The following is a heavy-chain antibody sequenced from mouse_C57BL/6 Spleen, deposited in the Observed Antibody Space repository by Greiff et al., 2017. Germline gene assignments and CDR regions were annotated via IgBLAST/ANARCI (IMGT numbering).Heavy chain of an antibody. CDR1: GYTFTDYY. V-gene: IGHV1-19*01. CDR3: ARYYYGSSEIYYAMDY. Sequence: VQLQQSGPVLVKPGASVKMSCKASGYTFTDYYMNWVKQSHGKSLEWIGVINPYNGGTSYNQKFKGKATLTVDKSSSTAYMELNSLTSEDSAVXYCARYYYGSSEIYYAMDYWGQGTSVTVSA. D-gene: IGHD1-1*01. J-gene: IGHJ4*01. CDR2: INPYNGGT.